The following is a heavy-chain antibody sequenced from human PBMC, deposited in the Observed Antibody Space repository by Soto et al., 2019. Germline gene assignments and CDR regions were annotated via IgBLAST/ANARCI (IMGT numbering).Heavy chain of an antibody. CDR2: VSGNGGTT. D-gene: IGHD3-10*01. J-gene: IGHJ4*02. CDR3: AKDTVWFGELHDY. V-gene: IGHV3-23*01. CDR1: GFTFSSFA. Sequence: GGSLRLSCAASGFTFSSFAMSWVRQAPGKGLEWVSAVSGNGGTTYHADSVKGRFTISRDNSKNTLYLQMNSLRAEDTAVYYCAKDTVWFGELHDYWGQGTLVTVSS.